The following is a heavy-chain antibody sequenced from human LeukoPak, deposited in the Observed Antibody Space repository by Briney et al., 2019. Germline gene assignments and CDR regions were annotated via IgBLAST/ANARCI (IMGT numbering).Heavy chain of an antibody. J-gene: IGHJ4*02. CDR1: GDSISITNYY. D-gene: IGHD6-25*01. V-gene: IGHV4-61*01. CDR2: IHYTGST. Sequence: SETLSLTCTVSGDSISITNYYWTWIRQPPGKGLEWIGYIHYTGSTNYNPSLKSRVTISVDTSKNQFSLKLTPVTAADTAVYYCARDRLGYPVDYWGQGTLVTVSS. CDR3: ARDRLGYPVDY.